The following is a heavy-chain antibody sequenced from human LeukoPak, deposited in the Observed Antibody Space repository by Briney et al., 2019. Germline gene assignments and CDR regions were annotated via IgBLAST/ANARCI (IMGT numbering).Heavy chain of an antibody. CDR3: ARLRSEWELPLALYFDY. CDR1: GFTFSSYW. J-gene: IGHJ4*02. CDR2: IYPGDSDT. Sequence: PGGSLRLSCAASGFTFSSYWIGWVRQMPGKGLEWMGIIYPGDSDTRYSPSFQGQVTISADKSISTAYLQWSSLKASDTAMYYCARLRSEWELPLALYFDYWGQGTLVTVSS. V-gene: IGHV5-51*01. D-gene: IGHD1-26*01.